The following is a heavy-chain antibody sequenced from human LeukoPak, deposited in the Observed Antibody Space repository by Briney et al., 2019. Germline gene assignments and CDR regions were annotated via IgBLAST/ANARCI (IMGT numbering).Heavy chain of an antibody. D-gene: IGHD3-10*01. J-gene: IGHJ3*02. V-gene: IGHV4-39*01. CDR1: GSSISSGGYY. CDR2: IYYSGST. Sequence: SETLSLTCTVSGSSISSGGYYWGWIRRPPGKGLEWIGSIYYSGSTYYNPSLKSRVTISVDTSKNRFSLKLSSVTAADTAVYYCARQVYGSDAFEIWGQGTMVTVSS. CDR3: ARQVYGSDAFEI.